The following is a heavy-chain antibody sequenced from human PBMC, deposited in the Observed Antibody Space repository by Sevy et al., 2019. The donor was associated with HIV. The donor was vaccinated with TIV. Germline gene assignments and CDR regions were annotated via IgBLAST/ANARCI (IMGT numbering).Heavy chain of an antibody. CDR3: ARRRNYGVSPYLGY. CDR2: INHSGST. D-gene: IGHD4-17*01. J-gene: IGHJ4*02. Sequence: SETLSLTCAVYGGSFSGYYWSWIRQPPGKGLEWIGEINHSGSTNYNPSLKSRVTLSVDTSKNQFSLKLSSVTAADTAVYYCARRRNYGVSPYLGYWGQGTLVTVSS. CDR1: GGSFSGYY. V-gene: IGHV4-34*01.